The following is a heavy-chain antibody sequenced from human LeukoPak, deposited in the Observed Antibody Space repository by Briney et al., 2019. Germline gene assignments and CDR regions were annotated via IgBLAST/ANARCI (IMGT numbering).Heavy chain of an antibody. Sequence: SETLSLTCAVYGGSFSGYYWSWIRQPPGKGLEWIGEINHSGSTNYNPSLKSRVTISVDTSKNQFSLKLSSVTAADTAVYYCARDLDIVVVPAAIGYWGQGTLVTVSS. J-gene: IGHJ4*02. V-gene: IGHV4-34*01. CDR3: ARDLDIVVVPAAIGY. CDR1: GGSFSGYY. D-gene: IGHD2-2*01. CDR2: INHSGST.